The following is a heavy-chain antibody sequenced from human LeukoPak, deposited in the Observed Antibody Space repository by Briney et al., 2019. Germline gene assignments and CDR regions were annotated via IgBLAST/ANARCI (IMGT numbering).Heavy chain of an antibody. Sequence: SETLSLTCTVSGGSISSSGYYWGWIRQPPGNGLEWIGSFYNSGSTYYNPSLKSRVTISVDTSKNQFSLKLSSVTATDTAVYYCARGRDFDYWGQGTLVTVSS. J-gene: IGHJ4*02. CDR1: GGSISSSGYY. D-gene: IGHD2-21*01. CDR2: FYNSGST. CDR3: ARGRDFDY. V-gene: IGHV4-39*01.